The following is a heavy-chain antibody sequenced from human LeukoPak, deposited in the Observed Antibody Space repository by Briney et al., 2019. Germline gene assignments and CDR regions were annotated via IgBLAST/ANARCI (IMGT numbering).Heavy chain of an antibody. CDR3: ATAGPVAVAGTDYFDS. CDR2: IYYIGNT. Sequence: PSETLSLTCTVSGGSISSYYWSWIRQPPWKGLEWIGYIYYIGNTNYNPSLKSRVTMSVDTSRNQVSLKLSSVTAADTAVYYCATAGPVAVAGTDYFDSWGQGTLVTVSS. V-gene: IGHV4-59*01. D-gene: IGHD6-19*01. J-gene: IGHJ4*02. CDR1: GGSISSYY.